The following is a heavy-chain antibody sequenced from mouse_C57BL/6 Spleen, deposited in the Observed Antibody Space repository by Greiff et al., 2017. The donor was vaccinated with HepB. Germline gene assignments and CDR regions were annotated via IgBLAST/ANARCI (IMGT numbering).Heavy chain of an antibody. J-gene: IGHJ2*01. CDR1: GFTFSDYG. V-gene: IGHV5-17*01. Sequence: EVHLVESGGGLVKPGGSLKLSCAASGFTFSDYGMHWVRQAPEKGLEWVAYISSCSSTIYYAATVKGRFTISRDNAKNTLFLHMPSLRSEDTAMYYCARTTTVVPFGYWGQGTTLTVSS. CDR2: ISSCSSTI. CDR3: ARTTTVVPFGY. D-gene: IGHD1-1*01.